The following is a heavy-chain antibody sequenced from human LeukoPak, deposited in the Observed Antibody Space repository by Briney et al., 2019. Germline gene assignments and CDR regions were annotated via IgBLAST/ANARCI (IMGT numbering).Heavy chain of an antibody. CDR1: GFTFSSYA. CDR2: ISGSDGST. J-gene: IGHJ4*02. V-gene: IGHV3-23*01. Sequence: GGSLRLSCAASGFTFSSYAMSWVRQAPGKGLEWVSVISGSDGSTYYADSVKGRFTISRDNSKNTLYLQMNSLRAEDTAVYYCAKDTLRTVRGYYFDYWGQGTLVTVSS. CDR3: AKDTLRTVRGYYFDY. D-gene: IGHD3-10*02.